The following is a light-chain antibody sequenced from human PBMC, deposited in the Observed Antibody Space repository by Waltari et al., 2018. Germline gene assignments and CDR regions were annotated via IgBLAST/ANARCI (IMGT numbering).Light chain of an antibody. V-gene: IGKV3-20*01. Sequence: EIVLTQSPGTLSLSPGERATLSCGASQSVSSTYLAWYQQRPGQAPRLLIYAASSRATGIPDRFSGSGSGTDFTLTISRLEPEDFAVYYCQQYDSSPPGYTFGQGTKLEIK. J-gene: IGKJ2*01. CDR1: QSVSSTY. CDR3: QQYDSSPPGYT. CDR2: AAS.